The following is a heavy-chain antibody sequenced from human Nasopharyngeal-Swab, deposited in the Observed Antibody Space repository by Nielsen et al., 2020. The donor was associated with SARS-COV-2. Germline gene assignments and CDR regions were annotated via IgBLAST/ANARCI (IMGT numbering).Heavy chain of an antibody. CDR2: IYPGDSDT. CDR1: GYSFTSYW. Sequence: GESLKISCKGSGYSFTSYWIGRVRQMPGKGLEWMGIIYPGDSDTRYSPSFQGQVTISADKSISTAYLQWSSLKASDTAMYYCARHWQYCSSTSCYRRGWFDPWGQGTLVTVSS. J-gene: IGHJ5*02. V-gene: IGHV5-51*01. D-gene: IGHD2-2*01. CDR3: ARHWQYCSSTSCYRRGWFDP.